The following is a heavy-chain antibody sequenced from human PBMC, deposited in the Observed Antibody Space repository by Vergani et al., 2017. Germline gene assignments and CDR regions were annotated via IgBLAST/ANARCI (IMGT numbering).Heavy chain of an antibody. V-gene: IGHV3-30*02. CDR1: GFSFSTYG. Sequence: QVQLVESGGGVVQPGGSLRLSCAASGFSFSTYGMHWVHQAPGRGLEWVAFLRYDGSNEYYGDAVKGRFIISRDNSKNMLSLEMHSLRPEDTAVYYCANSYCSSLSCYAFYGMEVWGQGTTVTVSS. J-gene: IGHJ6*02. CDR2: LRYDGSNE. D-gene: IGHD2-2*01. CDR3: ANSYCSSLSCYAFYGMEV.